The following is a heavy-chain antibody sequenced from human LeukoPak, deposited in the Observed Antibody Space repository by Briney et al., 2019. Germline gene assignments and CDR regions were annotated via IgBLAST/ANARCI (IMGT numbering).Heavy chain of an antibody. CDR1: GGSFSGYY. J-gene: IGHJ5*02. V-gene: IGHV4-34*01. Sequence: PSETLSLTCAVYGGSFSGYYWSWLRQPPGKGLEWIGEINHSGSTNYNPSLKSRVTISVDTSKNQYSLKLSSVTAADTAVYFCARCHYSGSSPLHWFDPWGQGTLVTVSS. D-gene: IGHD1-26*01. CDR2: INHSGST. CDR3: ARCHYSGSSPLHWFDP.